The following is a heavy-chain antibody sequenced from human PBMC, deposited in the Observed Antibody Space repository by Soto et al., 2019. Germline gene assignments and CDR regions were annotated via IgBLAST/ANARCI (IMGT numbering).Heavy chain of an antibody. V-gene: IGHV1-46*01. J-gene: IGHJ4*02. CDR2: INPSGGST. CDR3: ARGAIAAAFFDY. Sequence: QVQLVQSGAEVKKPGASVKVSCKASGYTFTSYYMHWVRQAPGQGLEWMGIINPSGGSTSYAQKFQGRXXMXRXXSTSTVYMELSSLRSEDTAVYYCARGAIAAAFFDYWGQGTLVTVSS. D-gene: IGHD6-13*01. CDR1: GYTFTSYY.